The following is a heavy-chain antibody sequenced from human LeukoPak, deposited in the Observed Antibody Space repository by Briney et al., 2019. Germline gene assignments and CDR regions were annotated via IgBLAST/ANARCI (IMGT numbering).Heavy chain of an antibody. D-gene: IGHD3-22*01. Sequence: PSETLSLTCSVSGYSISSDCYWAWIRQPPGQGLEWIGGIYHSGYTYYYPSLKSRVTPSVDTSKNQFSLRLSSVTAADTAVYYCARAPRDSNGYYMRSFDSWGQGTLVIVSS. V-gene: IGHV4-38-2*02. J-gene: IGHJ4*02. CDR2: IYHSGYT. CDR1: GYSISSDCY. CDR3: ARAPRDSNGYYMRSFDS.